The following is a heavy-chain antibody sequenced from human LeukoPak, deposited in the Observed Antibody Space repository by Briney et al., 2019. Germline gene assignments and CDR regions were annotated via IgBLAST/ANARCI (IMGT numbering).Heavy chain of an antibody. CDR1: GFTFSSYA. CDR3: ARDRRITIFGVVTTLSWFDY. V-gene: IGHV3-7*01. D-gene: IGHD3-3*01. CDR2: IKQDGSEK. Sequence: PGGSLRLSCAASGFTFSSYAMSWVRQAPGKGLEWVANIKQDGSEKYYVDSVKGRFTISRDNAKNSLYLQMNSLRAEDTAVYYCARDRRITIFGVVTTLSWFDYWGQGTLVTVSS. J-gene: IGHJ4*02.